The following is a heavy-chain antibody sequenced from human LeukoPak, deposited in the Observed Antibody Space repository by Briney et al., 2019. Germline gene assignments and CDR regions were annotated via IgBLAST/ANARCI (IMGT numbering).Heavy chain of an antibody. D-gene: IGHD3-3*01. Sequence: AGGSLRLSCAASGFTFSSYWMSWVRLAPGKGLEWVANIKQDGSEKYYVDSVKGRFTISRDNAKNSLYLQMNSLRAEDTAVYYCARDSTIYDFWSGYSGAFDIWGQGTMVTVSS. CDR3: ARDSTIYDFWSGYSGAFDI. CDR2: IKQDGSEK. J-gene: IGHJ3*02. CDR1: GFTFSSYW. V-gene: IGHV3-7*01.